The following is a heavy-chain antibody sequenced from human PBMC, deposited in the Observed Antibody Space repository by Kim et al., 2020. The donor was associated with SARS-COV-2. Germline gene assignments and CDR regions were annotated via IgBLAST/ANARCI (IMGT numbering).Heavy chain of an antibody. CDR2: IIPIFGTA. CDR3: ARGTPDYGDYLGTIGGLDY. D-gene: IGHD4-17*01. CDR1: GGTFSSYA. J-gene: IGHJ4*02. V-gene: IGHV1-69*13. Sequence: SVKVSCKASGGTFSSYAISWVRQAPGQGLEWMGGIIPIFGTANYAQKFQGRVTITADESTSTAYMELSSLRSEDTAVYYCARGTPDYGDYLGTIGGLDYWGQGTLVTVSS.